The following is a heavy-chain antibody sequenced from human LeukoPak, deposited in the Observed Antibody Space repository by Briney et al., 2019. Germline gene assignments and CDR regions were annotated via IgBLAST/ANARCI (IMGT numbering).Heavy chain of an antibody. Sequence: GGSLRLSCAASGFTFSNAWMSWVRQAPGKGLEWVGRIKSKTDGGTTDYAAPVKGRFTISRDDSKNTLYLQMNSLKTEDTAVYYCTTGFLEWLLYGNYYYYYMDVWGKGTTVTVSS. CDR2: IKSKTDGGTT. J-gene: IGHJ6*03. D-gene: IGHD3-3*01. CDR3: TTGFLEWLLYGNYYYYYMDV. CDR1: GFTFSNAW. V-gene: IGHV3-15*01.